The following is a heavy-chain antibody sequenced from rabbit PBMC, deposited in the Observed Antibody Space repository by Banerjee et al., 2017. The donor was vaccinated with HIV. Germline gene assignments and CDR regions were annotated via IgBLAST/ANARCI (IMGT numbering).Heavy chain of an antibody. J-gene: IGHJ4*01. CDR2: IFGGSSGST. CDR1: GFSFSSGHD. Sequence: QEQLVESGGGLVKPGASLTLTCTASGFSFSSGHDMCWVRQAPGKGLEWVACIFGGSSGSTYYASWAKGRFTISKPSSTTVTLQMTSLTAADTATYFCARDEAYDGACAFNLWGPGTLVTVS. V-gene: IGHV1S45*01. CDR3: ARDEAYDGACAFNL. D-gene: IGHD4-2*01.